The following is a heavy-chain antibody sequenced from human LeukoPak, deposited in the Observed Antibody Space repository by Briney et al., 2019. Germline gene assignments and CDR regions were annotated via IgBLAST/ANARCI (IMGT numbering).Heavy chain of an antibody. CDR3: AKDSEYGSGWNSFV. CDR2: ISYDGSDK. V-gene: IGHV3-30*18. J-gene: IGHJ4*02. D-gene: IGHD6-19*01. CDR1: GFTFSSYW. Sequence: GGSLRLSCAASGFTFSSYWMSWVRQAPGKGLEWVALISYDGSDKYYADSVKGRFTISRDNSKNTLYVQMNSLRAEDTAVYYCAKDSEYGSGWNSFVWGQGTLVTVSS.